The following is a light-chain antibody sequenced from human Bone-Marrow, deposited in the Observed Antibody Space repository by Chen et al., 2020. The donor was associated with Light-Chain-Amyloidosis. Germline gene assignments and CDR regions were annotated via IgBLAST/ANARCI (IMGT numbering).Light chain of an antibody. CDR3: QVWDRSSDRPV. V-gene: IGLV3-21*02. CDR2: DDS. CDR1: NIGSTS. J-gene: IGLJ3*02. Sequence: SYFLPQPSSVSVAPGQTATIACGGNNIGSTSVHWYQQTPGQAPLLVVYDDSDRPSGIPERLSGSNSGKTATLTISRVEAGDEADYYCQVWDRSSDRPVFGGGTKLTVL.